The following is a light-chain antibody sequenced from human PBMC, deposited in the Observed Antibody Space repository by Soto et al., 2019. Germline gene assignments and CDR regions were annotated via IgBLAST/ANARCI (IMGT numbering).Light chain of an antibody. V-gene: IGLV2-14*03. CDR2: EVS. Sequence: QSALTQPSSVAGSPGQSITVSFTGTISDVGGYNSVSWYQQHPGKPPKLIIYEVSNRPSGVSDRFSGSKSGNTASLTISGLQAEDEADYYCSSYTSTSSYVFATGTKVTVL. J-gene: IGLJ1*01. CDR3: SSYTSTSSYV. CDR1: ISDVGGYNS.